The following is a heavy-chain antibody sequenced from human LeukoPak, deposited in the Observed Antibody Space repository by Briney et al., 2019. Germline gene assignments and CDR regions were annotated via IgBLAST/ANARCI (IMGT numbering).Heavy chain of an antibody. J-gene: IGHJ4*02. D-gene: IGHD4-17*01. Sequence: SGGSLRLSCAASGFTFSSYSMNWVRQAPGKGLEWVSSISSGSSYIYYADSVKGRFTISRDNVKNSLYLQMNSLRAEDTAVYYCAGDWRVTVTEFDYWGQGTLVTVSS. V-gene: IGHV3-21*06. CDR2: ISSGSSYI. CDR3: AGDWRVTVTEFDY. CDR1: GFTFSSYS.